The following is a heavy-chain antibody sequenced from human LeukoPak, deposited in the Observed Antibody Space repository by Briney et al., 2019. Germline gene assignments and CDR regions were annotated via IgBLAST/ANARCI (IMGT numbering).Heavy chain of an antibody. Sequence: ASVKVSXKASGYTFTGYYMHWVRQAPGQGLDWMGRINPNSGSTNYEPKLQGRVTITRDTSISTAYMELSRLRSDDTAVYYCARGKWAYSGWPDYGGQGTLVTVSS. V-gene: IGHV1-2*06. CDR3: ARGKWAYSGWPDY. CDR1: GYTFTGYY. J-gene: IGHJ4*02. CDR2: INPNSGST. D-gene: IGHD5-12*01.